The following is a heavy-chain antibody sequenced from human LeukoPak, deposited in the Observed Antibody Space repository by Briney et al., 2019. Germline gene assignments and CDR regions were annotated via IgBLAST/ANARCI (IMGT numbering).Heavy chain of an antibody. D-gene: IGHD4-17*01. Sequence: SVKVSCKTSGGTFTTSTLTWVRQAPGQGLEWMGGIIPIFGTANYAQKFQGRVTITADESTSTAYMELSSLRSEDTAVYYCARECPEDGDCYWGQGTLVTVSS. V-gene: IGHV1-69*13. J-gene: IGHJ4*02. CDR3: ARECPEDGDCY. CDR1: GGTFTTST. CDR2: IIPIFGTA.